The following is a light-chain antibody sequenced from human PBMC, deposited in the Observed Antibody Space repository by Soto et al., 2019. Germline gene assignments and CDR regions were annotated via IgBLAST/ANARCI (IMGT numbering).Light chain of an antibody. CDR3: QQYNSYWT. V-gene: IGKV1-5*01. J-gene: IGKJ1*01. Sequence: DIQMTQSPSSLSASLGDRVTLTCRASENIDNYLNWYQQKQGEAPKLLIYASSTLQSGVPSRFSGSGSGTEFTLTISSLQPDDFATYYCQQYNSYWTFGQGTKVDIK. CDR1: ENIDNY. CDR2: ASS.